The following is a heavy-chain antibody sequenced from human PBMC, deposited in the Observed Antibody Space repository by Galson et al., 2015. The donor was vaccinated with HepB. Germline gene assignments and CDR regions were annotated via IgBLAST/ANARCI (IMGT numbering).Heavy chain of an antibody. CDR2: IIPIFGTA. J-gene: IGHJ4*02. Sequence: SVKVSCKASGGTFSSYAISWVRQAPGQGLEWMGGIIPIFGTANYAQKFQGRVTITADESTSTAYMELSSLRSEDTAVYYCARDSRRRGQSPRRVVVSTFDYWGQGTLVTVSS. CDR1: GGTFSSYA. CDR3: ARDSRRRGQSPRRVVVSTFDY. D-gene: IGHD2-15*01. V-gene: IGHV1-69*13.